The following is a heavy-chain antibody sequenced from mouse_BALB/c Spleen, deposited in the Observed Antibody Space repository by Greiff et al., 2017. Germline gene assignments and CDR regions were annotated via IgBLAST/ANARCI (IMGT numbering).Heavy chain of an antibody. CDR2: ISSGSSTI. V-gene: IGHV5-17*02. J-gene: IGHJ2*01. Sequence: EVKVVEPGGGLVQPGGSRKLSCAASGFTFSSFGMHWVRQAPEKGLEWVAYISSGSSTIYYANTLKGRFTISRDNPKNTLFLQMTSLRSEDTAMYYGARSTRMTKGYFDYWGQGTTLTVSA. CDR3: ARSTRMTKGYFDY. D-gene: IGHD2-4*01. CDR1: GFTFSSFG.